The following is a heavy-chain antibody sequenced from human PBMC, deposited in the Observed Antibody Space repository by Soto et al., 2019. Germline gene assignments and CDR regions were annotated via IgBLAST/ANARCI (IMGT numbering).Heavy chain of an antibody. CDR2: ISAYNGNT. Sequence: QVQLVQSGAEVKKPGASVKVSCKASGYTFTSYGISWVRQAPGQGLEWMGWISAYNGNTNYAQKLQGRVTTTTGTSTSTAYMELRRLRSDATAVYYCARGRGAYGMDVWGQGTTVTVSS. V-gene: IGHV1-18*01. CDR1: GYTFTSYG. CDR3: ARGRGAYGMDV. J-gene: IGHJ6*02.